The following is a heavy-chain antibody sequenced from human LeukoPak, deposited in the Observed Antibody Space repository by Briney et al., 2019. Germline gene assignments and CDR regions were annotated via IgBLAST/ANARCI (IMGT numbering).Heavy chain of an antibody. D-gene: IGHD2-21*02. CDR1: GFTLSNYA. Sequence: PGGSLRLSCAASGFTLSNYAMNWVRQAPGKGLEWISYISTSSSTIYYADSVKGRFTISRDNAKNSLYLQMNSLTEEDTAVYHCARGETAVTSYLHFRGQGTLVTVSS. CDR2: ISTSSSTI. V-gene: IGHV3-48*02. CDR3: ARGETAVTSYLHF. J-gene: IGHJ4*02.